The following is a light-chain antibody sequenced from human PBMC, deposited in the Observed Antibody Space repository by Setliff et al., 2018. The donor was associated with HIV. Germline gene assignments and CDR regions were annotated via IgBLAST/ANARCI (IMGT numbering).Light chain of an antibody. CDR3: CSYAGSSTYG. Sequence: QSVLTQPASVSGSPGQSITLSCTGTSRDVGSYNLVSWYQQHPGKAPKLMIYEGSKRPSGVSNRFSGSKSGSTASLTISGLQAEDEADYYCCSYAGSSTYGFGTGTKVTVL. V-gene: IGLV2-23*01. CDR2: EGS. CDR1: SRDVGSYNL. J-gene: IGLJ1*01.